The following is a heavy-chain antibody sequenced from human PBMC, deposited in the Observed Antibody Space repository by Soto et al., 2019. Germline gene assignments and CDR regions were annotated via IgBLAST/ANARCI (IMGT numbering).Heavy chain of an antibody. CDR2: ISWNSGSL. V-gene: IGHV3-9*01. CDR3: AKDPLLGRVLHLRSFDY. CDR1: GFTFNDYA. D-gene: IGHD3-10*01. J-gene: IGHJ4*02. Sequence: PGGSLRLSCAASGFTFNDYAMHWVRQAPGKGLEWVSGISWNSGSLAYADSVKGRFTISRDNAKNALYLQMNSLRAEDTALYYCAKDPLLGRVLHLRSFDYWGQGTLVTVSS.